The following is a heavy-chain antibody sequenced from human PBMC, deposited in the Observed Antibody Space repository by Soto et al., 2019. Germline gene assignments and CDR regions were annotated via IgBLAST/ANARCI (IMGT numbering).Heavy chain of an antibody. CDR2: ISSSGYI. V-gene: IGHV3-21*01. CDR3: ARDCSGGSCYPGMDV. CDR1: GFNFNSYT. J-gene: IGHJ6*02. D-gene: IGHD2-15*01. Sequence: EVQLVESGGGLVKPGGSLRLSCAASGFNFNSYTINWVRQAPGKRLEWLSSISSSGYIFSTDSLRGRFTISRDNAKNSVYMHILSLRAEDTAVYFCARDCSGGSCYPGMDVWGQGTTVTFSS.